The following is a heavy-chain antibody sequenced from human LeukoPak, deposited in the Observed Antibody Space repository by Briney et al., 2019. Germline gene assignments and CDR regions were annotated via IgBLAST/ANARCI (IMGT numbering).Heavy chain of an antibody. CDR2: ISYDGSNK. Sequence: GGSLRLSCAASGFTFSSYGMHWVRQAPGKGLEWVAVISYDGSNKYYGDSVKGRFTISRDNSKNTLYLQMSSLRAEDTAIYYCAKEAPTFVRWGQGTLVTVSS. J-gene: IGHJ4*02. V-gene: IGHV3-30*18. CDR3: AKEAPTFVR. CDR1: GFTFSSYG.